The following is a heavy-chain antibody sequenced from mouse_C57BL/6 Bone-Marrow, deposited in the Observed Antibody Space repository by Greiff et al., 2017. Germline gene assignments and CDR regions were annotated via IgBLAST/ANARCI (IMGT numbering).Heavy chain of an antibody. CDR3: TKTPPYDGYWFAY. CDR2: IDPETGGT. J-gene: IGHJ3*01. D-gene: IGHD2-3*01. V-gene: IGHV1-15*01. Sequence: QVQLQQSGAELVRPGASVTLSCKASGYTFTDYEMHWVKQTPVHGLEWIGAIDPETGGTAYNQKFKGKAILTADKSSSTAYMELRSLTSEDSAVYYCTKTPPYDGYWFAYWGQGTLVTVSA. CDR1: GYTFTDYE.